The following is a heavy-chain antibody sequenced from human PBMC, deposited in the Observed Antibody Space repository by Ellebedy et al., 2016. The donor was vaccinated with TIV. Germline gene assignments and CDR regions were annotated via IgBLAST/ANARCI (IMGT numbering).Heavy chain of an antibody. CDR1: GFTFKNYG. V-gene: IGHV3-30*03. D-gene: IGHD6-19*01. J-gene: IGHJ4*02. CDR3: ARYNGWLGFDY. Sequence: GESLKISXAASGFTFKNYGMHWVRQVPGKGLEWLAVTSYDGTNNYYRDSVRGRFTISRDNSKNTLYLQMDSLRAEDTAIYYCARYNGWLGFDYWGQGTPVTVSS. CDR2: TSYDGTNN.